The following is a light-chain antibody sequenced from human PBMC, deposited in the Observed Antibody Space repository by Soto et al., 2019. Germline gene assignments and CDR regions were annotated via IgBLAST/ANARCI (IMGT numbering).Light chain of an antibody. J-gene: IGLJ3*02. V-gene: IGLV2-8*01. CDR3: SSFAPSTTWA. Sequence: QSVRTQPPSASGSPGQSVTISCTGTSSDVGAYHYVSWYQQHAGKAPKLVIYEVTTRPSGVPDRGSGSKSATTASLTVSGLQPEDESDYYCSSFAPSTTWAFGGATKLTVL. CDR2: EVT. CDR1: SSDVGAYHY.